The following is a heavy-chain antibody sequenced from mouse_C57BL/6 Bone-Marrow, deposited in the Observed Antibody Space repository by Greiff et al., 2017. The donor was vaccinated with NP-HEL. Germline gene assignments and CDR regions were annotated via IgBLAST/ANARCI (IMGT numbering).Heavy chain of an antibody. Sequence: EVQVVESEGGLVQPGSSMKLSCTASGFTFSDYYMAWVRQVPEKGLEWVANINYDGSSTYYLDSLTSRFTISRDNAKNILYLQMSSLKSEDTATYYCARDQSESHYYGSSYPYWYFDVWGTGTTVTVSS. CDR3: ARDQSESHYYGSSYPYWYFDV. CDR2: INYDGSST. D-gene: IGHD1-1*01. V-gene: IGHV5-16*01. CDR1: GFTFSDYY. J-gene: IGHJ1*03.